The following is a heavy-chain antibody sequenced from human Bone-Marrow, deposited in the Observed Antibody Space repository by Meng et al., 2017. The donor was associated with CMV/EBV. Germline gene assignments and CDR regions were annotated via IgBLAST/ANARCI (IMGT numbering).Heavy chain of an antibody. CDR3: ARDPGPLFDVVILPAADY. J-gene: IGHJ4*02. V-gene: IGHV1-2*02. CDR1: GYTFTGYY. D-gene: IGHD2-2*01. CDR2: INPKSGAR. Sequence: ASVKVSCKAAGYTFTGYYIHWVRQAPGQGLEWMGWINPKSGARNYAQKFQGRVTMIRDTSISTAYMELSRLRSDDSAVFYCARDPGPLFDVVILPAADYWGQGTLVTVSS.